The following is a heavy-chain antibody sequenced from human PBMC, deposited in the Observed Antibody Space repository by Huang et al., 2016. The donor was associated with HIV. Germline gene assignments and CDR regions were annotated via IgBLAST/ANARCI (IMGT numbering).Heavy chain of an antibody. D-gene: IGHD3-16*01. V-gene: IGHV4-59*11. J-gene: IGHJ4*02. Sequence: QVQLQESGPGLVKPSETLSLTCTVSGGSISSHYWSWIRQPPGKGVECVWSIYYSVSTNYNPSLKSRVTISVDTSKNQFSLKLSSVTAADTAVYYCARVGYYFDYWGQGTLVTVSS. CDR1: GGSISSHY. CDR2: IYYSVST. CDR3: ARVGYYFDY.